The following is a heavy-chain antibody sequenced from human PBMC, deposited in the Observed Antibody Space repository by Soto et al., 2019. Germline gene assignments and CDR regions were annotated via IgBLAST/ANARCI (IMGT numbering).Heavy chain of an antibody. CDR1: GGTFSSYA. CDR2: IIPIFGTA. D-gene: IGHD3-10*01. V-gene: IGHV1-69*13. CDR3: ARVGYYGSGSYYHYFDY. J-gene: IGHJ4*02. Sequence: SVKVSCKASGGTFSSYAISWVRQAPGQGLEWMGGIIPIFGTANYAQKFQGRVTITADESTSTAYMELSSLRSEDTAVYYCARVGYYGSGSYYHYFDYWGQGTLVTVSS.